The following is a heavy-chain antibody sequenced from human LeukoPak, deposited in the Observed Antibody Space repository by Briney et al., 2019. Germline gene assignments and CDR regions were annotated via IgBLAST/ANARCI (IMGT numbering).Heavy chain of an antibody. D-gene: IGHD4-17*01. J-gene: IGHJ4*02. CDR3: ARGVGTYGDYDRTRY. CDR2: INPNSGGT. V-gene: IGHV1-2*02. Sequence: ASVKVSCKASGYTFTGYYMHWVRQAPGQGLEWMGWINPNSGGTNYAQKFQGRVTMTRDTSISTAYMELSRLRSDDTAVYYCARGVGTYGDYDRTRYWGQGTLVTVSS. CDR1: GYTFTGYY.